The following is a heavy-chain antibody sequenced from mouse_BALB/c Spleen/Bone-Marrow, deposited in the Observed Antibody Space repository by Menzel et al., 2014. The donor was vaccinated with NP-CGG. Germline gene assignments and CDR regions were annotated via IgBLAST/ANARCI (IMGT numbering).Heavy chain of an antibody. J-gene: IGHJ4*01. Sequence: VQLQQSGAELVKPGASVELSCTASGFNIKDTYIHWVKQRPEQGLEWIGRIDPANGNTKYDPKFQGKATITADTSSNTAYLHLSSLTSEDTAVYYCARYRYCGSSGWDYWGQGTSVTVSS. CDR1: GFNIKDTY. V-gene: IGHV14-3*02. D-gene: IGHD1-1*01. CDR3: ARYRYCGSSGWDY. CDR2: IDPANGNT.